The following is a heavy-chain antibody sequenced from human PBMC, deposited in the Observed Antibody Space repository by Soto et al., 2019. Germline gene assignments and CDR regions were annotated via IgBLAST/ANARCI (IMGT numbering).Heavy chain of an antibody. V-gene: IGHV3-30*18. CDR2: ISYDGSNK. J-gene: IGHJ6*02. CDR1: GFTFSSYG. Sequence: LRLSCAASGFTFSSYGMHWVRQAPGKGLEWVAVISYDGSNKYYADSVKGRFTISRDNSKNTLYLQMNSLRAEDTAVYYCAKDRAGIWSYYYYGMDVWGQGTTVTVSS. CDR3: AKDRAGIWSYYYYGMDV. D-gene: IGHD6-13*01.